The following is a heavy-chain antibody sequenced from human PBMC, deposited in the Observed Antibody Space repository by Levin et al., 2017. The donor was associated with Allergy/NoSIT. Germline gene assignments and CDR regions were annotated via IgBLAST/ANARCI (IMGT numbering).Heavy chain of an antibody. D-gene: IGHD3-10*01. V-gene: IGHV4-59*01. Sequence: SETLSLTCTVSGGSISSYYWSWIRQPPGKGLEWIGYIYYSGSTNYNPSLKSRVTISVDTSKNQFSLKLSSVTAADTAVYYCARVYSYYGSGSLVVEWFDPWGQGTLVTVSS. CDR2: IYYSGST. CDR3: ARVYSYYGSGSLVVEWFDP. J-gene: IGHJ5*02. CDR1: GGSISSYY.